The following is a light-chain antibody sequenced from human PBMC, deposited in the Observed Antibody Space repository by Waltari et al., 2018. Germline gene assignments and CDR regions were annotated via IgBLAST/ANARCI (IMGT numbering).Light chain of an antibody. CDR1: STDIGAYSY. Sequence: QSALTQPASVSGSPGQSITISCIGTSTDIGAYSYVSWYQQHPGKATTLLIFDFFDRPSWVSDRFSGSKSGNTASLTISGLQAEDEAEYFCSSYKTDRTVVFGGGTKVTVL. J-gene: IGLJ2*01. CDR2: DFF. V-gene: IGLV2-14*01. CDR3: SSYKTDRTVV.